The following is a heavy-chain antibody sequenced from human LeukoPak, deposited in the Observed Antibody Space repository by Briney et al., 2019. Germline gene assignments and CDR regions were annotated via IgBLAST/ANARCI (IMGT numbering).Heavy chain of an antibody. CDR2: IFYSGST. Sequence: SETLSLTCTVSGGSISSHYWSWIRQPPGKGLEWIAYIFYSGSTNYNPSLRNRVTISVDTSKNQFSLKLSSVTAADTAVYYCARSSMFRGVTVDYWGQGTLVTVSS. D-gene: IGHD3-10*01. J-gene: IGHJ4*02. CDR3: ARSSMFRGVTVDY. V-gene: IGHV4-59*08. CDR1: GGSISSHY.